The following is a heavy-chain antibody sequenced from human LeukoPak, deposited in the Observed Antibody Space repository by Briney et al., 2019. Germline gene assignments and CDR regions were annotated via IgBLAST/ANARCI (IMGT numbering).Heavy chain of an antibody. CDR2: IYYSGST. Sequence: PSETLSLTCTVSGGSISSYYWSWIRQPPGKGLEWIGYIYYSGSTNYNPSLESRVTISVDTSKNQFSLKLTSVTAADTAMYYCARRARTIEFDYWGQGIQVTV. CDR3: ARRARTIEFDY. D-gene: IGHD2-8*01. V-gene: IGHV4-59*12. CDR1: GGSISSYY. J-gene: IGHJ4*02.